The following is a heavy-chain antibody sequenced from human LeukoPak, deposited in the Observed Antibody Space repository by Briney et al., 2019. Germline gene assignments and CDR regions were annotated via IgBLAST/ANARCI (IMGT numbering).Heavy chain of an antibody. CDR3: AKDFYYYDSSGYYVPMCLMDV. D-gene: IGHD3-22*01. J-gene: IGHJ6*04. Sequence: QAGGSLRLSCAASGFTFSNYAMSWVRQAPGKGLEWVSAISGSGGSTYYADSVRGRFTIFRDNSKNTLYLQMNSLRAEDTAVYYCAKDFYYYDSSGYYVPMCLMDVWGKGTTVTISS. V-gene: IGHV3-23*01. CDR2: ISGSGGST. CDR1: GFTFSNYA.